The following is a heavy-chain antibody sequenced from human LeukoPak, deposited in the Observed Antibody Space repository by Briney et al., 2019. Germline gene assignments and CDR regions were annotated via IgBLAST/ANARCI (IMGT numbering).Heavy chain of an antibody. D-gene: IGHD6-13*01. J-gene: IGHJ4*02. CDR1: GFSVNDNY. CDR3: ATSDRTISSWSAFDY. Sequence: GGSLRLSCAASGFSVNDNYLSWVRQAPGKGLEWVAVIYTGGSTYYEGSVQGRFTISRDTSKSTLSLQMNSLRAEDTAVYYCATSDRTISSWSAFDYWGQGLQVFVSS. V-gene: IGHV3-53*01. CDR2: IYTGGST.